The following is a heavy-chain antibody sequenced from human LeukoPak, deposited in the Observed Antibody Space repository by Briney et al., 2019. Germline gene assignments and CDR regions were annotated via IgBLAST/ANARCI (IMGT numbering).Heavy chain of an antibody. CDR1: GGSISSYY. J-gene: IGHJ4*02. CDR2: IYYSGST. V-gene: IGHV4-59*01. D-gene: IGHD5-24*01. Sequence: SETLSLTCTVSGGSISSYYWSWIRQPPGKGLEWIGYIYYSGSTNYNPSLTSRVTISVDTSKNQFSLKLSSVTAADTAVYYCARSVRWLPSIYYFDYWGQAPLSTVSS. CDR3: ARSVRWLPSIYYFDY.